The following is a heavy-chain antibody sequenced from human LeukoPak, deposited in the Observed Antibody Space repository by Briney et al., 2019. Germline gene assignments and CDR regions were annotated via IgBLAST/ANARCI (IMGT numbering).Heavy chain of an antibody. V-gene: IGHV3-13*01. J-gene: IGHJ4*02. CDR1: GFTLTNYA. D-gene: IGHD1-1*01. Sequence: GGSLRLSCAASGFTLTNYAMHWVRQPAGEGLEWVSALGTADDTFYPGPVKGRFSISRDNAKKSLFLQMNSLRVEDTAIYYCARQSTPHGNFDYWGQGTLVTVSS. CDR2: LGTADDT. CDR3: ARQSTPHGNFDY.